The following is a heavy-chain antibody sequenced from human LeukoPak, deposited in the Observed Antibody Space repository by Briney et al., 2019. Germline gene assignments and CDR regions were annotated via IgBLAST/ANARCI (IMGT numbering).Heavy chain of an antibody. D-gene: IGHD4-17*01. J-gene: IGHJ6*02. CDR2: ISSSGSTI. Sequence: GGSLRLSCAASGFTFSDYYMSWIRQAPGKGLEWVSYISSSGSTIYYADSVKGRFTISRDNAKNSLYLQMNSLRAEDTAVYYCARDQWGSTTVTIHYYYGMDVWGQGTTVTVSS. CDR1: GFTFSDYY. V-gene: IGHV3-11*01. CDR3: ARDQWGSTTVTIHYYYGMDV.